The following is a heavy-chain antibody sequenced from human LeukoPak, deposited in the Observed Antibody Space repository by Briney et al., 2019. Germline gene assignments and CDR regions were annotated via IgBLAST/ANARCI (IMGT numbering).Heavy chain of an antibody. V-gene: IGHV4-39*01. Sequence: SETLSLTCTVSGGSISSRSHYWGWIRQPPGKGLEWIGSIYHSGSTYYNPSLKSRVTISLDTPKNQFSLKLSSVTAADTAFYYCATYRSYTAGDFYYGLDVWGQGTTVTVSS. CDR2: IYHSGST. J-gene: IGHJ6*02. CDR3: ATYRSYTAGDFYYGLDV. CDR1: GGSISSRSHY. D-gene: IGHD3-3*01.